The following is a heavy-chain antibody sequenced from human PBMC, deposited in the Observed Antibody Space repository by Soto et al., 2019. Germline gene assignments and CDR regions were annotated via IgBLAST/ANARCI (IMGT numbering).Heavy chain of an antibody. CDR2: ISAYNGNT. CDR1: GYTFTSYG. D-gene: IGHD2-2*01. V-gene: IGHV1-18*01. J-gene: IGHJ6*02. Sequence: QVQLVQSGAEVKKPGASVTVSCKASGYTFTSYGISWLRQAPGQGLEWMGWISAYNGNTNYAQKLQGRVTMTTDTPKSSAYMELRSLRSDDTAVYYCAREGYCISTSCRHYDYYGMDVWGPGTTVTVSS. CDR3: AREGYCISTSCRHYDYYGMDV.